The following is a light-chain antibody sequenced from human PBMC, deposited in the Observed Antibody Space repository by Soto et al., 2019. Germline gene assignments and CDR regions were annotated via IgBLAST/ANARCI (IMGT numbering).Light chain of an antibody. CDR3: QQYSSSPPRF. Sequence: EIVLTQSPGTLSLSPGERATLSCRSSQSVTSNYLAWYQHKPGQAPRLLISDASSRATGIPDRFSGSGSGTDFTLTISRLEPEDFAVYYCQQYSSSPPRFFGQGTRVEI. J-gene: IGKJ2*01. V-gene: IGKV3-20*01. CDR1: QSVTSNY. CDR2: DAS.